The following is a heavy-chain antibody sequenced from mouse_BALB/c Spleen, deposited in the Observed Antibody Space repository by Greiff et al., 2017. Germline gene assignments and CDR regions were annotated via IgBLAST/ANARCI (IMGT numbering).Heavy chain of an antibody. D-gene: IGHD4-1*01. J-gene: IGHJ2*01. CDR2: IDPANGNT. CDR3: ALTGTFDY. V-gene: IGHV14-1*02. CDR1: GFNIKDYY. Sequence: VQLKESGAELVRPGALVKLSCKASGFNIKDYYMHWVKQRPEQGLEWIGRIDPANGNTKYDPKFQGKATITADTSSNTAYLQLSSLTSEDTAVYYCALTGTFDYWGQGTTLTVSS.